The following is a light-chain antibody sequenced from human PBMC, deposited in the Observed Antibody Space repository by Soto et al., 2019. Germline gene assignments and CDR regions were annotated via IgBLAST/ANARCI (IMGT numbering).Light chain of an antibody. CDR1: QSISRN. CDR3: QQYYDWLTWT. CDR2: GAS. Sequence: ELVRSHSPATLSVSPGERATLSCRAGQSISRNLAWYQQTPGQAPRLLIYGASTRATGIPARFSGSGSGTDFTLTISSLQSEDFAIYYCQQYYDWLTWTFGQGTKVDI. J-gene: IGKJ1*01. V-gene: IGKV3-15*01.